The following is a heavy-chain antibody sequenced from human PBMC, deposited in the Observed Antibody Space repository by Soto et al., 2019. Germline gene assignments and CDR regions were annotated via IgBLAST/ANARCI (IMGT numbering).Heavy chain of an antibody. D-gene: IGHD3-10*01. V-gene: IGHV4-39*01. CDR3: VRQYYYGSGRQIEH. J-gene: IGHJ4*02. CDR2: IFSSGGS. Sequence: SESLSLTCTLAGGSISSSSLQWGWIRQPPGRGLDGVGSIFSSGGSCYNPSLKSRVTISINTSNNQFSLRLSSVPAADTAVYYCVRQYYYGSGRQIEHWGQATLVTVSS. CDR1: GGSISSSSLQ.